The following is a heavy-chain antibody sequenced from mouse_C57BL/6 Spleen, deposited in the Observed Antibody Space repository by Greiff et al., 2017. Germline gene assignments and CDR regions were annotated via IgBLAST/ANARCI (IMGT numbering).Heavy chain of an antibody. V-gene: IGHV1-64*01. CDR1: GYTFTSYW. CDR3: ARPYSYYAMDY. Sequence: QVQLQQPGAELVKPGASVKLSCKASGYTFTSYWMHWVKQRPGQGLEWIGMIHPNSGSTNYNEKFKSKATLTVDKSSSTAYMQLSSLTSEDSAVYYCARPYSYYAMDYWGQGTSVTVSS. J-gene: IGHJ4*01. D-gene: IGHD2-12*01. CDR2: IHPNSGST.